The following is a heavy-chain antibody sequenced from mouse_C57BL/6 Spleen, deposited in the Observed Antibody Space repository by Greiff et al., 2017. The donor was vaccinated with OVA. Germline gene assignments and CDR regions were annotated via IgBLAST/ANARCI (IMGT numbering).Heavy chain of an antibody. J-gene: IGHJ4*01. CDR3: ARGRVTTYYAMDY. V-gene: IGHV5-17*01. CDR2: ISSGSSTI. D-gene: IGHD2-5*01. CDR1: GFTFSDYG. Sequence: EVQLVESGGGLVKPGGSLKLSCAASGFTFSDYGMHWVRQAPEKGLEWVAYISSGSSTIYYADTVKGRFTISRDNASNTLFLQMTSLRSEDTAKYDCARGRVTTYYAMDYWGQGTSVTVSS.